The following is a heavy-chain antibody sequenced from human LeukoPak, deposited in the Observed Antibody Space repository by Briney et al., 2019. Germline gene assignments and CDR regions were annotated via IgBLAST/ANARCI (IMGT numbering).Heavy chain of an antibody. Sequence: SGGSLRLSCAASGFTFSSYSMNWVRQAPGKGLEWVSSISSSSSYIYYADSVKGRFTISRDNAKNSLYLQMNSLRAEDTAVYYCARGWIAAPGDYYYGMDAWGQGTAVTVSS. D-gene: IGHD6-13*01. CDR1: GFTFSSYS. J-gene: IGHJ6*02. CDR3: ARGWIAAPGDYYYGMDA. V-gene: IGHV3-21*01. CDR2: ISSSSSYI.